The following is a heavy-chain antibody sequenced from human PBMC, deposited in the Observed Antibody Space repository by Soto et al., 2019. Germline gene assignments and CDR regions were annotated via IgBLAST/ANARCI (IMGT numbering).Heavy chain of an antibody. CDR1: GFTFSNAL. CDR2: IKSKTDGGTT. Sequence: PGGSLRLSCAASGFTFSNALMNWVRQAPGKGLEWVGRIKSKTDGGTTDYAAPVKGRFTISRDDSKNTLYLQMNSLKTEDTAVYYCTTDQGTMIVVAANAFDIWGQGTMVTVSS. J-gene: IGHJ3*02. CDR3: TTDQGTMIVVAANAFDI. D-gene: IGHD3-22*01. V-gene: IGHV3-15*07.